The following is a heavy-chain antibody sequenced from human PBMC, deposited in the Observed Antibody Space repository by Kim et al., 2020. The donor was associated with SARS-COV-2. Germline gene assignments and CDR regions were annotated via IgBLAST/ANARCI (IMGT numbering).Heavy chain of an antibody. CDR2: T. Sequence: TNSNPSLKSRVTISVATSKNQFSLKLSSGTAADTAVYYCASGRSGSGFDPWGQGTLVTVSS. J-gene: IGHJ5*02. CDR3: ASGRSGSGFDP. D-gene: IGHD3-10*01. V-gene: IGHV4-34*01.